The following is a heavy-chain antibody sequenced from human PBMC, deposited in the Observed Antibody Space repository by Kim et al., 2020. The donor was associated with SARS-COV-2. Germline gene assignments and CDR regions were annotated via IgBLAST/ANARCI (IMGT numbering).Heavy chain of an antibody. CDR2: IYYSGSTSIYNIGSP. CDR1: GDSMSAYY. D-gene: IGHD2-8*02. V-gene: IGHV4-59*01. CDR3: ARDRGFGSETHWRYLDS. J-gene: IGHJ4*02. Sequence: SETLSLTCTVSGDSMSAYYWSWIRQPPGKGLEWIGYIYYSGSTSIYNIGSPNYNPSLKSRASMSVDTSKTQFSLRLSSVTAADTAMYYCARDRGFGSETHWRYLDSWGQGILVTVSS.